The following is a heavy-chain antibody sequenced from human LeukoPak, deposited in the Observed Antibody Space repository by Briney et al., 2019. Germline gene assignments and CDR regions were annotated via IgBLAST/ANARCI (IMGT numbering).Heavy chain of an antibody. CDR3: AKARADCSSTSCHIFDY. Sequence: GGSLRLSCAASGFTFSSYGMHWVRQAPGKGLEWVAVISYDGSNKYYADSVKGRFTISRDNSKNTLYLQMNSLRAEDTAVYYCAKARADCSSTSCHIFDYWGQGTLVTVSS. CDR2: ISYDGSNK. D-gene: IGHD2-2*02. CDR1: GFTFSSYG. V-gene: IGHV3-30*18. J-gene: IGHJ4*02.